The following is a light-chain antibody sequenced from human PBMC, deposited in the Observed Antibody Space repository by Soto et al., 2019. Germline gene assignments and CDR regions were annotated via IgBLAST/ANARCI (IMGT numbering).Light chain of an antibody. CDR3: QQSSRTPLT. J-gene: IGKJ4*01. Sequence: DIQMTQFPSSLSASVGDRVTITCRASQSIRNYLHWYQQKPGKAPKLLIYAASSLKSVVPSRFSVSGSVTDFTLTISSLQPEYFATDHGQQSSRTPLTFGGGTKVAIK. V-gene: IGKV1-39*01. CDR1: QSIRNY. CDR2: AAS.